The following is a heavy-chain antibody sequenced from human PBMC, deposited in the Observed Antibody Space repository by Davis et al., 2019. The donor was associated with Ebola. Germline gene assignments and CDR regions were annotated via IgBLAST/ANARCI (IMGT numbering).Heavy chain of an antibody. D-gene: IGHD2-2*01. V-gene: IGHV4-34*01. CDR3: ARGPRDCGTTSCYVRWFDP. Sequence: PGGSLRLSCGVYVGSLSGYYWSWVRQSPGKGLEWIGGISHSGSTNYNPSLKSRVTISIDTSKTQFSLKLSSVTAADTSVYYCARGPRDCGTTSCYVRWFDPWGQGTLVTVSS. CDR1: VGSLSGYY. CDR2: ISHSGST. J-gene: IGHJ5*02.